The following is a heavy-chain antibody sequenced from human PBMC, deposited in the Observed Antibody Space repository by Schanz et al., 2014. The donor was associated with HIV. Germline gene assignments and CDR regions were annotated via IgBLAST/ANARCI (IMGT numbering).Heavy chain of an antibody. D-gene: IGHD3-3*01. Sequence: QVQLVESGGGVVQPGRSLRLSCAASGFTFSSYGMHWVRQAPGKGLEWEAVIWFDGRNKYYGDSVKGRFMISRDNSNNTLYLQMNSLRAEDTAVYFCTRGRFLERGGMDVWGQGTAVTVSS. CDR2: IWFDGRNK. V-gene: IGHV3-33*01. CDR1: GFTFSSYG. CDR3: TRGRFLERGGMDV. J-gene: IGHJ6*02.